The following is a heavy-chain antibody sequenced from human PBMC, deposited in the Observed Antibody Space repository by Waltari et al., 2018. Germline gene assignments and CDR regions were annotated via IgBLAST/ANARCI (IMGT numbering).Heavy chain of an antibody. V-gene: IGHV1-69*01. CDR3: ARGDQPFDI. J-gene: IGHJ3*02. CDR2: VIPIFGPA. Sequence: QVQLVQSGAEVKKPGSSVKVSCKASGATFSSYAISWVRQAPGQGLEWMGGVIPIFGPANYAQKFQGRVTSTAGESTSTAYRELISLSSEDTAVYYCARGDQPFDIWGQGTMVTVSS. D-gene: IGHD2-2*01. CDR1: GATFSSYA.